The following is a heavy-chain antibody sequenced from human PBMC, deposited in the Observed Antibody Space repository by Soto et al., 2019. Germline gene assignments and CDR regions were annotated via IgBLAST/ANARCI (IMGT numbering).Heavy chain of an antibody. Sequence: GSLSLSCAASGFTFSSYAMSWVRQAPGKGLEWVSAISGSGGSTYYADSVKGRFTISRDNSKNTLYLQMNSLRAEDTAVYYCFYDILTGYYSPYFDYWGQGTLVTVSS. V-gene: IGHV3-23*01. CDR2: ISGSGGST. D-gene: IGHD3-9*01. CDR3: FYDILTGYYSPYFDY. CDR1: GFTFSSYA. J-gene: IGHJ4*02.